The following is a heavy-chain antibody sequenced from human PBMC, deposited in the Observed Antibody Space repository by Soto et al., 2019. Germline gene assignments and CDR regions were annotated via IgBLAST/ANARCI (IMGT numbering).Heavy chain of an antibody. CDR1: GFTFSSYS. Sequence: EVQLVESGGGLVKPGGSLRLSCAASGFTFSSYSMNWVRLAPGKGLEWVSSISSSSSYIYYADSVKGRFTISRDNAKNSLYLQMNSLRAEDTAVYDCAREGYNWNDKGDYWGQGTLVTVSS. V-gene: IGHV3-21*01. D-gene: IGHD1-20*01. CDR3: AREGYNWNDKGDY. J-gene: IGHJ4*02. CDR2: ISSSSSYI.